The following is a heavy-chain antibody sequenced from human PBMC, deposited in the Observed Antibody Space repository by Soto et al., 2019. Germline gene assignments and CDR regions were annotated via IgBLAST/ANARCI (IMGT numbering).Heavy chain of an antibody. V-gene: IGHV1-18*01. CDR3: ARDGFECSSTSCYATKRWFDP. CDR2: ISAYNGNT. J-gene: IGHJ5*02. CDR1: GYTFTSYG. Sequence: ASVKVSCKASGYTFTSYGISWVRQAPGQGLEWMGWISAYNGNTNYAQKLQGRVTMTTDTSTSTAYMELRSLRSDDTAVYYCARDGFECSSTSCYATKRWFDPWGQGTRVTVSS. D-gene: IGHD2-2*01.